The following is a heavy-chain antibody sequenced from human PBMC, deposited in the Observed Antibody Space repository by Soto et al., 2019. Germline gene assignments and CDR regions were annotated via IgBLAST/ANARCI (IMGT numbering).Heavy chain of an antibody. CDR1: GFTFGYYA. V-gene: IGHV3-49*03. CDR2: IRSKAYGGTT. D-gene: IGHD5-18*01. Sequence: PGGSLRLSCTASGFTFGYYAMSWFRQAPGKGLEWVGFIRSKAYGGTTEYAASVKGRFTISRDDSKSIAYLQMNNLKTEDTAVYYCTRDRYRFDPWGQGTLVTVSS. CDR3: TRDRYRFDP. J-gene: IGHJ5*02.